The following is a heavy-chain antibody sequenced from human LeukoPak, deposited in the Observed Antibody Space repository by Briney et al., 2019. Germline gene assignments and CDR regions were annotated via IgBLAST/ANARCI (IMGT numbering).Heavy chain of an antibody. CDR2: INHSGST. CDR3: ARGPRLPYYYGMDA. J-gene: IGHJ6*02. D-gene: IGHD2-15*01. V-gene: IGHV4-34*01. CDR1: GGSFSGYY. Sequence: SETLSLTCAVYGGSFSGYYWSWIRQPPGKGLEWIGEINHSGSTNYNPSLKSRVTISVDTSKNQFSLKLSSVTAADTAVYYCARGPRLPYYYGMDAWGQGTTVTVSS.